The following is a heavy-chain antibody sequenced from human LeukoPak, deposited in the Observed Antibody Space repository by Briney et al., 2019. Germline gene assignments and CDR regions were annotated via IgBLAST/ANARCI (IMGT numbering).Heavy chain of an antibody. J-gene: IGHJ4*02. CDR2: INAGNGNT. Sequence: ASVKVSCKASGYTFTSYAMHWVRQAPGQRLEWMGWINAGNGNTKYSQKFQGRVTMTEDTSTDTAYMELSSLRSEDTAVYYCATVDLVGPDPHSPNFDYWGQGTLVTVSS. CDR3: ATVDLVGPDPHSPNFDY. CDR1: GYTFTSYA. D-gene: IGHD1-26*01. V-gene: IGHV1-3*01.